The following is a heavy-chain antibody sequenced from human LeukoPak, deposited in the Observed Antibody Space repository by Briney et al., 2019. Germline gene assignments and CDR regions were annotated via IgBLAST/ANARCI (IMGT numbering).Heavy chain of an antibody. CDR2: INPNSGGT. J-gene: IGHJ3*02. Sequence: GASVKVSCKASGYTFTGYYMHWVRQAPGQGLEWMGRINPNSGGTNYAQKFQGRVTMTRDTSISTAYMELSRLRSDDTAVYYCAIVSSSGGSWRNPFDIWGQGTMVTVSS. D-gene: IGHD2-15*01. CDR3: AIVSSSGGSWRNPFDI. CDR1: GYTFTGYY. V-gene: IGHV1-2*06.